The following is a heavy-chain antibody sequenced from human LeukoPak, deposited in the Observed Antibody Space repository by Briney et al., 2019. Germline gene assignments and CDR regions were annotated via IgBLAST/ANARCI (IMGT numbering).Heavy chain of an antibody. CDR1: GFTFSGYC. CDR2: VCQDGSEK. J-gene: IGHJ5*02. D-gene: IGHD1-1*01. V-gene: IGHV3-7*04. Sequence: GRSLRLSCAASGFTFSGYCMSWVRQAPGKGLEWVANVCQDGSEKNYVDSVKGRFTISRDNAKNSLYLQMNSLRAEDTAVYYCARDWNLDPWGQGTLVTVSS. CDR3: ARDWNLDP.